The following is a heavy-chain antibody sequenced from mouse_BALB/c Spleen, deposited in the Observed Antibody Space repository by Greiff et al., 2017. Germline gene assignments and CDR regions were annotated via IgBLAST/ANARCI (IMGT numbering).Heavy chain of an antibody. V-gene: IGHV1-7*01. CDR1: GYTFTSYW. CDR2: INPSTGYT. CDR3: ASRGLRYYFDY. D-gene: IGHD1-1*01. Sequence: QVQLQQSGAELAKPGASAKMSCKASGYTFTSYWMHWVKQRPGQGLEWIGYINPSTGYTEYNQKFKDKATLTADKSSSTAYMQLSSLTSEDSAVYYCASRGLRYYFDYWGQGTTLTVSS. J-gene: IGHJ2*01.